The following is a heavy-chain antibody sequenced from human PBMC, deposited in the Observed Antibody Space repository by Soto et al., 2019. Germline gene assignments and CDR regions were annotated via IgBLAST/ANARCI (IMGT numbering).Heavy chain of an antibody. CDR2: IYYSGNT. CDR3: AREGGSGIPDS. V-gene: IGHV4-30-4*01. CDR1: GGSTSSDNY. J-gene: IGHJ4*02. D-gene: IGHD3-10*01. Sequence: SETLSLTCTVSGGSTSSDNYWSWIRQPPGKGLEWIGHIYYSGNTDYNPSLKSRLAISIDTSKNQFSLKLSSVTAADTAVYFCAREGGSGIPDSWGPGTLVTVSS.